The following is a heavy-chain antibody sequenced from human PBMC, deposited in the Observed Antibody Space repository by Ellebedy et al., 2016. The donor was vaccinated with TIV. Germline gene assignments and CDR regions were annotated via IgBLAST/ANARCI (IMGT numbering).Heavy chain of an antibody. CDR3: ARHRYYDTREDNWFDP. V-gene: IGHV4-59*08. Sequence: SETLSLTCTVSGGYISSNFWGWIRQPPGRGLEWIGYAYYNGSTSYNPSLKSRVSISVDRSKNQFSLRLSSVTASDTAVYFCARHRYYDTREDNWFDPWGQGTLVTVSA. CDR2: AYYNGST. CDR1: GGYISSNF. D-gene: IGHD3-22*01. J-gene: IGHJ5*02.